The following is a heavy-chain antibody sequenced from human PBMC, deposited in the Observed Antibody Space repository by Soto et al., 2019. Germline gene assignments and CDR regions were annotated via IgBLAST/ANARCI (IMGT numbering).Heavy chain of an antibody. CDR1: GGSISSGGYY. CDR3: ARRRSKAAYLGDAFDI. J-gene: IGHJ3*02. Sequence: SETLSLTCTVSGGSISSGGYYWSWIRQHPGKGLEWIGYIYYSGSTYYNPSLKSRVTISVDTSKNQFSLKLSSVTAADTAVYYCARRRSKAAYLGDAFDIWGQGTMVTVSS. D-gene: IGHD2-15*01. CDR2: IYYSGST. V-gene: IGHV4-31*03.